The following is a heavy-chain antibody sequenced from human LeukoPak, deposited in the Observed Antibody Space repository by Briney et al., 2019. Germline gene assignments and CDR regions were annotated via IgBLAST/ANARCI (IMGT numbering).Heavy chain of an antibody. CDR3: AKDLYGDYLYYFDY. V-gene: IGHV3-23*01. D-gene: IGHD4-17*01. Sequence: GGSLRLSSAASGFTFSSYAMSWVRQAPGKGLEWVSAISGSGGSTYYADSVKGRFTISRDNSKNTLYLQMNSLRAEDTAVYYCAKDLYGDYLYYFDYWGQGTLVTVSS. CDR1: GFTFSSYA. CDR2: ISGSGGST. J-gene: IGHJ4*02.